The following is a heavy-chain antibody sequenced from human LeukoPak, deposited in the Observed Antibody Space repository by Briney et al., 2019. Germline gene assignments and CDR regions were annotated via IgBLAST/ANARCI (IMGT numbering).Heavy chain of an antibody. V-gene: IGHV4-59*01. CDR2: IYDSGST. D-gene: IGHD5-12*01. CDR1: GDSISGYY. J-gene: IGHJ4*02. CDR3: ARRIVDSGYDCLDY. Sequence: SETLSLTCTVSGDSISGYYWSWIRQSPGKGLEWMGNIYDSGSTNYNPSLMSRVTISVDTSKNQLSLSLKSVTAADTALYYCARRIVDSGYDCLDYWGQGTPVTVSS.